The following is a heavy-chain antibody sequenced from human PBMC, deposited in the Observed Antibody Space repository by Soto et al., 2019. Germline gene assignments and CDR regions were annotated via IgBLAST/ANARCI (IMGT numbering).Heavy chain of an antibody. J-gene: IGHJ5*02. Sequence: EVQLVESGGGLVKPGGSLRLSCAASGFTFSSYSMNWVRQAPGKGLEWVSSISSSSSYIYYADSVKGRFTISRDNAKNPLYLQMNSLRAEDTAVYYCARAGIAAAGSGFDPWGQGTLVTVSS. CDR3: ARAGIAAAGSGFDP. CDR2: ISSSSSYI. D-gene: IGHD6-13*01. CDR1: GFTFSSYS. V-gene: IGHV3-21*01.